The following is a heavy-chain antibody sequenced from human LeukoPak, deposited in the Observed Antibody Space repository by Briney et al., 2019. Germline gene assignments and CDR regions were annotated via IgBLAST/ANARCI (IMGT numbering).Heavy chain of an antibody. CDR2: ISSSSSYI. D-gene: IGHD3-3*01. Sequence: PGGSLRLSCAASGFIFSSYSMNWVRQAPGKGLEWVSSISSSSSYIYYADSVKGRFTISRDNAKNSLYLQMNSLRAEDTAVYYCARIGGYDFWSGYYTDYWGQGTLVTVSS. CDR1: GFIFSSYS. J-gene: IGHJ4*02. V-gene: IGHV3-21*01. CDR3: ARIGGYDFWSGYYTDY.